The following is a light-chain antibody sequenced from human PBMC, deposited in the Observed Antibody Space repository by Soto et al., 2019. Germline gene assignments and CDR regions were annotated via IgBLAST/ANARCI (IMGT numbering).Light chain of an antibody. J-gene: IGLJ3*02. CDR3: QSYDNSLSASGV. Sequence: QSVLTQPPSVSGAPGQRATISCTGTSSNIGAGYDVHWYQQFPGTAPKLLIYGKNSRPSGVPDRFSGSKSGTSASLAITALQTEDEADYYCQSYDNSLSASGVFGGGTKLTVL. V-gene: IGLV1-40*01. CDR1: SSNIGAGYD. CDR2: GKN.